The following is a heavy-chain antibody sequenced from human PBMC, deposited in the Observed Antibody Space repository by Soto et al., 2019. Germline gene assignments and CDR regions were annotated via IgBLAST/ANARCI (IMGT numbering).Heavy chain of an antibody. J-gene: IGHJ2*01. CDR2: ISSSSSYI. V-gene: IGHV3-21*01. CDR3: AREGKVGYSYGYWYFDL. CDR1: GFTFSSYS. Sequence: EVQLVESGGGLVKPGGSLRLSCAASGFTFSSYSMNWVRQAPGKGLEWVSSISSSSSYIYYADSVKGRFTISRDNAKNSLYLQRNSLRAEDTAVYYCAREGKVGYSYGYWYFDLWGRGTLVTVSS. D-gene: IGHD5-18*01.